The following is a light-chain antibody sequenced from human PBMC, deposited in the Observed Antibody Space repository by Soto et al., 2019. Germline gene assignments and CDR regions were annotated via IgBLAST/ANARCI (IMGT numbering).Light chain of an antibody. Sequence: EIVLTQSPATLSLSPGDRATLSCRASQSVGSYLAWYQQRPGQAPRLLIHDASNRATGIPARFSGSGSGTDFTLPISSLEPEDFAVYYCRHCSNWPGWTFGQGTTVEVK. CDR2: DAS. CDR1: QSVGSY. V-gene: IGKV3-11*01. J-gene: IGKJ1*01. CDR3: RHCSNWPGWT.